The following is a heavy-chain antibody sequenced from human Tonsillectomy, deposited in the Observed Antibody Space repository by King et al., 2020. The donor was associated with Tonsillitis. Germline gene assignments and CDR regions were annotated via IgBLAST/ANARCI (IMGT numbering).Heavy chain of an antibody. D-gene: IGHD3-22*01. V-gene: IGHV4-59*01. CDR2: LYYSGST. CDR3: ARDQNYYDSSGYYRGGFDY. J-gene: IGHJ4*02. Sequence: QLQESGPGLVKPSETLSLTCTVSGGSISSYYWRWIRQPPGKGLEWMGYLYYSGSTNYNPSLKSRVTISVDTSKNQFSLKLSSVTAADTAVYYCARDQNYYDSSGYYRGGFDYWGQGTLVTVSS. CDR1: GGSISSYY.